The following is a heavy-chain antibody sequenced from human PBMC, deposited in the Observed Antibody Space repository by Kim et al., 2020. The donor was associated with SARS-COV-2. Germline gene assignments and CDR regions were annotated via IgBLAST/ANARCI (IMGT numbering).Heavy chain of an antibody. Sequence: GESLKISCKGSGYSFTSYWISWVRQMPGKGLEWMGRIDPSDSYTNYSPSFQGHVTISADKSISTAYLQWSSLKASDTAMYYCARLYYGSGSYYSDVWFDPWGQGTLVTVSS. CDR2: IDPSDSYT. CDR1: GYSFTSYW. V-gene: IGHV5-10-1*01. CDR3: ARLYYGSGSYYSDVWFDP. D-gene: IGHD3-10*01. J-gene: IGHJ5*02.